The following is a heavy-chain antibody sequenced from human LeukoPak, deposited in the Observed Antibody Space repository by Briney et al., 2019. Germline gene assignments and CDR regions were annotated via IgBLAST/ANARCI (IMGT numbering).Heavy chain of an antibody. J-gene: IGHJ4*02. V-gene: IGHV4-34*01. CDR2: INHSGST. CDR1: GGSFSGYY. CDR3: ARVNSSGYYYDY. D-gene: IGHD3-22*01. Sequence: SETLSLTCAVYGGSFSGYYWSWIRQPPGKGLEWIGEINHSGSTNYNPSLKSRVTISVDTSKNQFSLKLSSVTAADTAVYYCARVNSSGYYYDYWGQGTLVTVSS.